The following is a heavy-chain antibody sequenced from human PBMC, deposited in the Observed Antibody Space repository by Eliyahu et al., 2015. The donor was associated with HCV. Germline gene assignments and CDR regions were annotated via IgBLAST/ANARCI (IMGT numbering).Heavy chain of an antibody. CDR2: IYYSGST. J-gene: IGHJ4*02. CDR1: GGSISSGDYY. V-gene: IGHV4-30-4*01. Sequence: PSQTLSLTCTVSGGSISSGDYYWSWIRQPPGKGLEWIGYIYYSGSTYYNPSLKSRVTISVDTFKNQFSLKLSSVTAADTAVYYCARVPWSPAASAWYFDYWGQGTLVTVSS. D-gene: IGHD2-2*01. CDR3: ARVPWSPAASAWYFDY.